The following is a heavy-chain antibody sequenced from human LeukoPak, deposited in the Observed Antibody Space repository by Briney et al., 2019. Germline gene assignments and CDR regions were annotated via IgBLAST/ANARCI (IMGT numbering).Heavy chain of an antibody. J-gene: IGHJ4*02. CDR2: IKQDGSEK. V-gene: IGHV3-7*01. CDR1: GFTFSSYW. CDR3: ARADRNTIFGVVIWDAFDY. Sequence: GSLRLSCAASGFTFSSYWMSWVRQAPGKGLEWVANIKQDGSEKYYVDSVKGRFTISRDNAKNSLYLQMNSLRAEDTAVYYCARADRNTIFGVVIWDAFDYWGQGTLVTVSS. D-gene: IGHD3-3*01.